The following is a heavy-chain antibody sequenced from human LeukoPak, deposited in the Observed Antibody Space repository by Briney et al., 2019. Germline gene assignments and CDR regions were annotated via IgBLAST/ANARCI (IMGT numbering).Heavy chain of an antibody. Sequence: GGSLRLSCAASGFTFGDYAMHWVRQAPGKGLEWVSGISWNSGSIGYADSVKGRFTISRDNAKNSLYLQMNSLRAEDTALYYCAKDIAAAGTGWYFDLWGRGTLVTVSA. V-gene: IGHV3-9*01. CDR2: ISWNSGSI. J-gene: IGHJ2*01. D-gene: IGHD6-13*01. CDR3: AKDIAAAGTGWYFDL. CDR1: GFTFGDYA.